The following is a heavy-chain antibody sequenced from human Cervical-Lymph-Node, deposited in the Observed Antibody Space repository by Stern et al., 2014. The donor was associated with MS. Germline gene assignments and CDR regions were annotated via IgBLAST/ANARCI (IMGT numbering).Heavy chain of an antibody. CDR1: GFAFTSYA. D-gene: IGHD6-13*01. V-gene: IGHV3-30-3*01. CDR3: ARSLTSAHGSPLDF. CDR2: ISNDGNTI. J-gene: IGHJ4*02. Sequence: QMQLVQSGGGVVQPGRSLRLSCAASGFAFTSYAMHWVRQAPGKGLEWVAVISNDGNTIFYADSVKGRFTISRDNSKNTLYLQVNTLRPDDTAMYHCARSLTSAHGSPLDFWGQGTLVAVSS.